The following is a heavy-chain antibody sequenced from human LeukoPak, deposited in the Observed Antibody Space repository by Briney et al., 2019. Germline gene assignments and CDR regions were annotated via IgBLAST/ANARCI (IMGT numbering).Heavy chain of an antibody. CDR3: ARDPFTAQYSSSWYWGVGYFDY. Sequence: ASVKVSCKASGYTFTGYYIHWVRQAPGQGLEWMGWINPNSGGTNYAQKFQGRVTMTRDTSISTAYTELSRLRSDDTAVYYCARDPFTAQYSSSWYWGVGYFDYWGQGTLVTVSS. V-gene: IGHV1-2*02. D-gene: IGHD6-13*01. CDR1: GYTFTGYY. J-gene: IGHJ4*02. CDR2: INPNSGGT.